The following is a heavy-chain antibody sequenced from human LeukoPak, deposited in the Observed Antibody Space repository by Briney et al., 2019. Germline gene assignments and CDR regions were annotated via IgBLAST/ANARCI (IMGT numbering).Heavy chain of an antibody. Sequence: SETLSLTCTVSGGSIISSNYYWAWIRQPPGKGLEWIGSIYYSGSTSYNPSLKSRVTISVDTSKNQFSLKLSSVTAADTAVYYCARRVGRWFGERAYYYNYMDVWGKGTTVTISS. CDR2: IYYSGST. J-gene: IGHJ6*03. V-gene: IGHV4-39*07. D-gene: IGHD3-10*01. CDR3: ARRVGRWFGERAYYYNYMDV. CDR1: GGSIISSNYY.